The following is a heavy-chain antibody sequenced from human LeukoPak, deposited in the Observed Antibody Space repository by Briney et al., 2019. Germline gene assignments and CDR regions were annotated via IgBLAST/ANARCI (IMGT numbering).Heavy chain of an antibody. Sequence: PSETLSLTCAVYGGSFSGYYWSWIRQPPGRGMEWIGEISHSGSTNYTPSLKSRVTISVDTSKNQFSLKLSSVTAADTAVYYCAAQYSGYVRLDYWGQGTLVTVSS. CDR2: ISHSGST. CDR1: GGSFSGYY. J-gene: IGHJ4*02. V-gene: IGHV4-34*01. CDR3: AAQYSGYVRLDY. D-gene: IGHD5-12*01.